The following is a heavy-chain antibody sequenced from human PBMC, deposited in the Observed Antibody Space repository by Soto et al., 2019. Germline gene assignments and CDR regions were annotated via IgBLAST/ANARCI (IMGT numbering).Heavy chain of an antibody. CDR2: ISAYNGNT. Sequence: QVRLVQSGAEVKKPGASVKVSCKASGCTFTSYGISWVRQASGQGLEWMGWISAYNGNTKYAQKLQGRVTMTTDTSTSTAYMELRSLRSDDTAVYYCARDEAYKWNDGGWFDPWGQGTLVTVSS. D-gene: IGHD1-1*01. V-gene: IGHV1-18*01. CDR1: GCTFTSYG. CDR3: ARDEAYKWNDGGWFDP. J-gene: IGHJ5*02.